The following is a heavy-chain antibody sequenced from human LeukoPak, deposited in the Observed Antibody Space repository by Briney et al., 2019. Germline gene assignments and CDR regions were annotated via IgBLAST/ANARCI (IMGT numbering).Heavy chain of an antibody. CDR1: GYTLTELS. CDR2: FDPEDGET. Sequence: ASVKVSCKVSGYTLTELSMHWVRQAPGKGLEWMGGFDPEDGETIYAQKFQGRVTMTEDTSTDTAYMELSSLRSEDTAVYYCARDYGYSSPTGDYFDYWGQGTLVTVSS. J-gene: IGHJ4*02. V-gene: IGHV1-24*01. CDR3: ARDYGYSSPTGDYFDY. D-gene: IGHD6-19*01.